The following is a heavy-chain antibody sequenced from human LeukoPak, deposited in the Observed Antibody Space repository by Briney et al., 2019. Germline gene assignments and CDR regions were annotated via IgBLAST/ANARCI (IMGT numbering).Heavy chain of an antibody. Sequence: GGSLRLSCAASGFTFSSYSMNWVRQAPGKGLEWVSYISSSSSTIYYADSVKGRFTISRDNAKNSLYLQMNSLRAEDTAVYYCARTDLTIFGSPGPGGAFDIWGQGTMVTVSS. D-gene: IGHD3-3*01. CDR1: GFTFSSYS. J-gene: IGHJ3*02. CDR2: ISSSSSTI. CDR3: ARTDLTIFGSPGPGGAFDI. V-gene: IGHV3-48*01.